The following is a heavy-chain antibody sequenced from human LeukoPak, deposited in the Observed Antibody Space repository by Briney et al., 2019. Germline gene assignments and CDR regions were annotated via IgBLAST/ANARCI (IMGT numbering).Heavy chain of an antibody. J-gene: IGHJ6*02. V-gene: IGHV4-30-2*01. CDR1: GGSISSGDYS. CDR3: ARGNGGWPFSYYYGMDV. CDR2: IYHSGST. Sequence: SETLSLTCAVSGGSISSGDYSWSSIRQPPGKGLEWIGYIYHSGSTYFNPSLKSRVTISVDRSKNQFSLKLSSVTAADTAMYYCARGNGGWPFSYYYGMDVWGQGTTVTVSS. D-gene: IGHD6-19*01.